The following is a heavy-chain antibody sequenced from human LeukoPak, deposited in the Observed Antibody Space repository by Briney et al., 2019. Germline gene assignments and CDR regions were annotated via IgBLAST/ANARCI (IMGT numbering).Heavy chain of an antibody. CDR2: IYGGGNT. CDR3: AKEVAGSDDY. V-gene: IGHV3-53*01. CDR1: GFSVSSNY. D-gene: IGHD6-19*01. J-gene: IGHJ4*02. Sequence: GGSLRLSCAASGFSVSSNYMTWVRQAPGKGLECVSVIYGGGNTYYADSVGGRFTISRDNSKNTLYLQMNSLRAEDTAVYYCAKEVAGSDDYWGQGTLVTVSS.